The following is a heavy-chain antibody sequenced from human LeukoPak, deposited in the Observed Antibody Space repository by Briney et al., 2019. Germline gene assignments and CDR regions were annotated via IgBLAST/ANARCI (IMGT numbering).Heavy chain of an antibody. CDR1: GFTFGDYY. CDR2: ISGSGSVT. V-gene: IGHV3-11*06. CDR3: ARDDCSSTSCSSYYFDY. D-gene: IGHD2-2*01. Sequence: GGSLRLSCAASGFTFGDYYMTWIRQAPGKGLEWISCISGSGSVTHYADSVKGRFTISRDNAKNSLYLQMNSLRAEDTAVYYCARDDCSSTSCSSYYFDYWGQGTLVTVSS. J-gene: IGHJ4*02.